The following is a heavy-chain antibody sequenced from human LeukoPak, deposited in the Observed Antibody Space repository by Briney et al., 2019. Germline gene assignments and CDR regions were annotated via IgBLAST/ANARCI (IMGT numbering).Heavy chain of an antibody. CDR2: IKHSGST. CDR3: ARGLPHYGDYVWYFDL. Sequence: SETLSLTCAVYGGSFSNYYWTWIRQSPGRGLEWIGEIKHSGSTKSNLSLKSRVTISVDTSKNQFSLKVTSVTAADTAVYYCARGLPHYGDYVWYFDLWGRGTLVTVSS. D-gene: IGHD4-17*01. V-gene: IGHV4-34*01. CDR1: GGSFSNYY. J-gene: IGHJ2*01.